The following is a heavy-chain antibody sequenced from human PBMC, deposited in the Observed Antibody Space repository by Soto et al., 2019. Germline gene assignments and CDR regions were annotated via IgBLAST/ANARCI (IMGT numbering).Heavy chain of an antibody. CDR1: AGTFSSYA. CDR2: IIPMFGTP. V-gene: IGHV1-69*12. J-gene: IGHJ5*01. D-gene: IGHD2-21*02. CDR3: ARDVVVVTAIRGWFDS. Sequence: QVQLVQSGAEVKKPGSSVKVSCKATAGTFSSYAISWVRQAPGQGLEWMGGIIPMFGTPNYAQKFQGRVTINADESTSTAYMELSSLRSEDTAVYYCARDVVVVTAIRGWFDSWGQGTLVTVSS.